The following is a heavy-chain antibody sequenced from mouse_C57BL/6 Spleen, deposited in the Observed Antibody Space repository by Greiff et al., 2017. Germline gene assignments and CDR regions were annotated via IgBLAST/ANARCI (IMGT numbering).Heavy chain of an antibody. CDR2: IDPNSGGT. D-gene: IGHD1-1*01. CDR3: ARTTVVAYYYAMDY. CDR1: GYTFTSYW. Sequence: VQLQQPGAELVKPGASVKLSCKASGYTFTSYWMHWVKQRPGRGLEWIGRIDPNSGGTKYNEKFKSKATLTVDKPSSTAYMQRSSLTSEESAVYYCARTTVVAYYYAMDYWGQGTSVTVSS. J-gene: IGHJ4*01. V-gene: IGHV1-72*01.